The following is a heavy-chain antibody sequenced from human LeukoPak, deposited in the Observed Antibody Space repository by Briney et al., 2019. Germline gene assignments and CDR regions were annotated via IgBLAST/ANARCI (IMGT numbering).Heavy chain of an antibody. Sequence: ASVKVSCKASGFTFSSSTMQWVRQARGQRLEWIGWIVVGSGNTNYAQKFQERVTISRDMSTSTAYMELSSLTSEDTAVFYCAREYDFWTGRDSSKGWLDPWGPGILVAVSS. V-gene: IGHV1-58*02. CDR2: IVVGSGNT. D-gene: IGHD3-3*01. CDR3: AREYDFWTGRDSSKGWLDP. J-gene: IGHJ5*02. CDR1: GFTFSSST.